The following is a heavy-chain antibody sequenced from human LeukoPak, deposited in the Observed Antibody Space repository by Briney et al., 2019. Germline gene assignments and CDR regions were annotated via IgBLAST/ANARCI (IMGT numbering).Heavy chain of an antibody. D-gene: IGHD2-2*01. CDR1: RFTFSSYE. Sequence: GGSLRLSCAASRFTFSSYEMNWVRQAPGKGLEWVSYISSSDSTIYYADSVKGRFTISRDNAKNSLYPQMNSLRAEDTAVYYCARGRYCSSTSCPLFDYWGQGTLVTVSS. CDR3: ARGRYCSSTSCPLFDY. V-gene: IGHV3-48*03. J-gene: IGHJ4*02. CDR2: ISSSDSTI.